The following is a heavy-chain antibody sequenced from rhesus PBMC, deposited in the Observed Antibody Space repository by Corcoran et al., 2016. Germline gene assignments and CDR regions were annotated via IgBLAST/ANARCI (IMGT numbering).Heavy chain of an antibody. Sequence: QVQLQESGPGLVKPSETLSLTCAVSGYSISSGYYWSWIRQPPGKGLEWIGYITYRGTPSDSPSTTSRVTISGAPSKTQFSLKLSSVTAADTAVYYCASGGTKYLARLDSWGQGVVVTVSS. CDR1: GYSISSGYY. D-gene: IGHD3-3*01. V-gene: IGHV4-122*02. CDR3: ASGGTKYLARLDS. CDR2: ITYRGTP. J-gene: IGHJ6*01.